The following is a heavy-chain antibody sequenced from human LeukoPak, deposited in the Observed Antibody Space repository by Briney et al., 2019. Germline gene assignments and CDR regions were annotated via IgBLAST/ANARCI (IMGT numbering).Heavy chain of an antibody. CDR2: INHNGNVN. D-gene: IGHD3-16*01. J-gene: IGHJ6*02. Sequence: GVTLRLSCAASGFTFSSYWMNWARQAPGKGLEWVASINHNGNVNYYVDSVKGRFTISRDNAKNSLYLQLSNLRAEDTAVYFCARGGGLDVWGQGATVTVSS. V-gene: IGHV3-7*03. CDR1: GFTFSSYW. CDR3: ARGGGLDV.